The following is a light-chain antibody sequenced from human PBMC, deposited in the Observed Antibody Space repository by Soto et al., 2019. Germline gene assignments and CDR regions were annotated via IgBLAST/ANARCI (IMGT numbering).Light chain of an antibody. CDR2: DAS. Sequence: EIVLTQSPATLSLSPGERATLSCRASQSVSFYLAWYQQKPGQAPRLLIYDASTRATGIPARFSGSGSGTDFTLTIASLEPEDFAVYYCQQRTNWPRTFGQGTKWIS. CDR1: QSVSFY. CDR3: QQRTNWPRT. V-gene: IGKV3-11*01. J-gene: IGKJ1*01.